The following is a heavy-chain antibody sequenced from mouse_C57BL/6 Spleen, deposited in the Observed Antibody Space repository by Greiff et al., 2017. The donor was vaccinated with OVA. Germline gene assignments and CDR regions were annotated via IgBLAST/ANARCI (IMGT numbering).Heavy chain of an antibody. CDR3: ARRGFITTVVPFDY. D-gene: IGHD1-1*01. CDR2: INPNNGGT. Sequence: VQLQQSGPELVKPGASVKMSCKASGYTFTDYNMHWVKQSHGKSLEWIGYINPNNGGTSYNQKFKGKATLTVNKSSSTAYMELRSLSSEDSAVYYCARRGFITTVVPFDYWGQGTTLTVSS. CDR1: GYTFTDYN. V-gene: IGHV1-22*01. J-gene: IGHJ2*01.